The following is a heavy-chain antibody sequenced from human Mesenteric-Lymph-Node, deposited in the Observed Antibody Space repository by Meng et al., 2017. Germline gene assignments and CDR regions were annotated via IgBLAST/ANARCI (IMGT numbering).Heavy chain of an antibody. D-gene: IGHD3-22*01. J-gene: IGHJ4*02. CDR1: GNSISSSNW. Sequence: QGRLQESGPGRVKPSDTLSLTCAVSGNSISSSNWWGWIRQPPGKGLEWIGYIYYSGSTYYNPSLKSRVTMSVDTSKNQFSLKLSSVTAADTAVYYCARTHFYDSSNYGFDYWGQGTLVTVSS. CDR2: IYYSGST. CDR3: ARTHFYDSSNYGFDY. V-gene: IGHV4-28*01.